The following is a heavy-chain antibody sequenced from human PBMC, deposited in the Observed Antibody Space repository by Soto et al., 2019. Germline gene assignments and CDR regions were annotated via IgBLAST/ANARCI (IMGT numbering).Heavy chain of an antibody. CDR3: ARLVAAKGGYFDY. V-gene: IGHV4-34*01. D-gene: IGHD2-15*01. J-gene: IGHJ4*02. Sequence: SETLSLTCAFYGGSFSGYYWSLIRQPPGKGLEWIGEINHSGSTNYNPSLKSRVTISVDTSKNQFSLKLSSVTAADTAVYYCARLVAAKGGYFDYWGQGTLVTVSS. CDR1: GGSFSGYY. CDR2: INHSGST.